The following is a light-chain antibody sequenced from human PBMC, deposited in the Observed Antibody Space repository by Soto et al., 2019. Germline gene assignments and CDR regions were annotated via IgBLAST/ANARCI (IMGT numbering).Light chain of an antibody. Sequence: PGERATLSCRASQSIRNYLAWYQQKPGQTPRLLIYDASNRAADIPARFSGNGSGTDFTLTISSLEPEDFAVYYCQQYGSSSTFGQGTRLEIK. J-gene: IGKJ5*01. CDR3: QQYGSSST. CDR1: QSIRNY. CDR2: DAS. V-gene: IGKV3-11*01.